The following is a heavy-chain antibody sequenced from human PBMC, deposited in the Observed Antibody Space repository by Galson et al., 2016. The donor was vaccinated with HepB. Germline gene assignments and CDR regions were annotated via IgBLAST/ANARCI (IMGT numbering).Heavy chain of an antibody. CDR2: IDIGDNNI. CDR3: ARSAVTRLYYQHYSGMDV. D-gene: IGHD2-2*01. V-gene: IGHV1-3*04. CDR1: GYSFTSYA. Sequence: SVKVSCKASGYSFTSYAIHWVRQAPGQRPEWMGWIDIGDNNIKISQKFLGRVIITRDTSASTTYMELSSLTSEDTAVYLCARSAVTRLYYQHYSGMDVWGQGTTVTVSS. J-gene: IGHJ6*02.